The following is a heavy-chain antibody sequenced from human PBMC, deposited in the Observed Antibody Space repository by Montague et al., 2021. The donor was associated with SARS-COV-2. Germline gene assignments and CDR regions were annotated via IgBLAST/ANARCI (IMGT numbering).Heavy chain of an antibody. Sequence: SETLSLTCTVSDGYFSSGVYEWWGWIRQPRGKGLQWIGSASYSGSTTYNPSLKNRVTVSVDTSGSQFYLWLHSVTATDTAVYYCAGYTRSGVIGNYFDPWGQGTLVTVSS. V-gene: IGHV4-39*01. CDR3: AGYTRSGVIGNYFDP. CDR2: ASYSGST. D-gene: IGHD2-21*01. J-gene: IGHJ4*02. CDR1: DGYFSSGVYE.